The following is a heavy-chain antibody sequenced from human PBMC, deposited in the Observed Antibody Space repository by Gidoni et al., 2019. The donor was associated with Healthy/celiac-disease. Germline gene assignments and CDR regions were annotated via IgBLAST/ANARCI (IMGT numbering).Heavy chain of an antibody. Sequence: EVQLVESGGGLVQPGGSLRLSCAASGFTFSSYSMNWVRQAPGKGLEWVSYISSSSSTIYYADSVKGRFTISRDNAKNSLYLQMNSLRDEDTAVYYCARDSGGYSYGYAFDYWGQGTLVTVSS. J-gene: IGHJ4*02. CDR2: ISSSSSTI. CDR3: ARDSGGYSYGYAFDY. V-gene: IGHV3-48*02. CDR1: GFTFSSYS. D-gene: IGHD5-18*01.